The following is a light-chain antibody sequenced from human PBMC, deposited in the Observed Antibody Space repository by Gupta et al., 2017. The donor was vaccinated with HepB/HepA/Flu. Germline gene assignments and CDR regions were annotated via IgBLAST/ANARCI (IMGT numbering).Light chain of an antibody. Sequence: DIQMTQSPSTLSASVGDRVTITCRASQSISSWLAWYQQKPGKAPKLLIYKASSLESGVPSRFSGSGSGTEFTLTISSLQPDDFATYYCQQYNSYPLFGRGTKVEIK. V-gene: IGKV1-5*03. CDR1: QSISSW. CDR2: KAS. CDR3: QQYNSYPL. J-gene: IGKJ4*01.